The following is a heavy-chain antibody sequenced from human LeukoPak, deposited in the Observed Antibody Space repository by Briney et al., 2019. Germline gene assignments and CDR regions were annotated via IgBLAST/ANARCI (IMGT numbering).Heavy chain of an antibody. CDR1: GFTFSSYS. CDR2: ISSSSSYI. CDR3: ARDLTGPTATVTTMKYRVNWFDP. D-gene: IGHD4-17*01. Sequence: GGSLRLSCAASGFTFSSYSMNWVRQAPGKGLEWVSSISSSSSYIYYADSVKGRFTISRDNAKNSLYLQMNSLRAEDTAVYYCARDLTGPTATVTTMKYRVNWFDPWGQGTLVTVSS. V-gene: IGHV3-21*01. J-gene: IGHJ5*02.